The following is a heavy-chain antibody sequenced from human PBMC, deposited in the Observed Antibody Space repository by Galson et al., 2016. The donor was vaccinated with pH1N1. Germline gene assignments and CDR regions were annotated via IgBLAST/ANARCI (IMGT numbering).Heavy chain of an antibody. D-gene: IGHD7-27*01. Sequence: SLRLSCAASGFTFNNYWMCWVRQAPGKGLVWVSRISPDGTDTLNADSVRGRFTITSDNSKNTLFLQMNSLGAEDTAMYYCTAYNWGSPFDVWGQGAMVTV. CDR3: TAYNWGSPFDV. CDR2: ISPDGTDT. V-gene: IGHV3-74*01. CDR1: GFTFNNYW. J-gene: IGHJ3*01.